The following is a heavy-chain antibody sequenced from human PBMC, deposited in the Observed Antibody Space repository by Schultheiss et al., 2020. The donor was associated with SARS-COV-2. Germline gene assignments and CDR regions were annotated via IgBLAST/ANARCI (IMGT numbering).Heavy chain of an antibody. Sequence: SETLSLTCTVSGGSISSYYWSWIRQPPGKGLEWIGEINHSGSTNYNPSLKSRVTISVDTSKNQFSLKLSSVTAADTAVYYCARGRHSSSSTGAFDIWGQGTMVTVSS. D-gene: IGHD6-6*01. J-gene: IGHJ3*02. V-gene: IGHV4-34*01. CDR3: ARGRHSSSSTGAFDI. CDR2: INHSGST. CDR1: GGSISSYY.